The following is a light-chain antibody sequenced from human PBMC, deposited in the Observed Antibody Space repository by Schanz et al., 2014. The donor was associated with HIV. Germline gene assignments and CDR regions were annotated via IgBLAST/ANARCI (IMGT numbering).Light chain of an antibody. CDR3: CSYAGSNIPWV. Sequence: QSVLTQPRSVSGSPGQSVTISCTGTSSDVGGYNSVSWYQQHPGKAPKLMLYDVSKRPSGVPDRFSGSKSGDTASLTISGLQAEDEADYYCCSYAGSNIPWVFGGGTKLTVL. CDR2: DVS. J-gene: IGLJ3*02. CDR1: SSDVGGYNS. V-gene: IGLV2-11*01.